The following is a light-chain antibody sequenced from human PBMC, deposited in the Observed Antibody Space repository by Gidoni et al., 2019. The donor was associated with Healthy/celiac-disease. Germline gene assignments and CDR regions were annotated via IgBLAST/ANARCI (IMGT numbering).Light chain of an antibody. CDR2: AAS. J-gene: IGKJ4*01. CDR1: HGISSY. V-gene: IGKV1-9*01. Sequence: DIQLTQSPSFLSASVGDRVTITCRASHGISSYLAWYQQKPGKAPKLLIYAASTLQSGVPSRFSGSGSGTEFTLTISSLQPEDFATYYWQQINSYPVTFGGGTKVEIK. CDR3: QQINSYPVT.